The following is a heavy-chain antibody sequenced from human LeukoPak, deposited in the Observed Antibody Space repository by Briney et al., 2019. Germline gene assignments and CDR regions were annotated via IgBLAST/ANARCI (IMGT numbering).Heavy chain of an antibody. J-gene: IGHJ4*02. CDR3: AKDGRPYCGGDCYWEDY. V-gene: IGHV3-30*18. CDR2: ISYDGSNK. D-gene: IGHD2-21*02. Sequence: GGSLRLSCAASGXTFSSYGMHWVRQAPGKGLEWVGVISYDGSNKYYADSVKGRFTISRDNSKNTLYLQMNSLRAEDTAVYYCAKDGRPYCGGDCYWEDYWGQGTLVTVSS. CDR1: GXTFSSYG.